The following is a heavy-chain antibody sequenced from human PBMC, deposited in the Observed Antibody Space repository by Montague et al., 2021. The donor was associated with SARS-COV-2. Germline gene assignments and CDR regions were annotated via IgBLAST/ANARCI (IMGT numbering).Heavy chain of an antibody. CDR3: AREVPTVVKIDC. CDR1: GFTFSSFE. CDR2: ISSSGSPQ. J-gene: IGHJ4*02. V-gene: IGHV3-48*03. Sequence: CLRLSFAASGFTFSSFEMNWVRQAPGKGLEWVSYISSSGSPQHYADSVRGRFTISRDNAKNSLYLQMNSLRAEDTAIYYCAREVPTVVKIDCWGQGTLVTVSS. D-gene: IGHD4-23*01.